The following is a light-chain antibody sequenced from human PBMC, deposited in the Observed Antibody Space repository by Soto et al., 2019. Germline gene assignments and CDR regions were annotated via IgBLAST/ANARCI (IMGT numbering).Light chain of an antibody. J-gene: IGKJ2*01. CDR1: QSITTH. Sequence: DIQITQSPSSLSASVGDRVTMTCRASQSITTHVNWYQQKPGKAPKLLIYAASILQSGVPSRFSGSGSGTDFTLTISSLQPEDFATYFCQQSYSTPTPPTFGQGTKVEIK. CDR2: AAS. V-gene: IGKV1-39*01. CDR3: QQSYSTPTPPT.